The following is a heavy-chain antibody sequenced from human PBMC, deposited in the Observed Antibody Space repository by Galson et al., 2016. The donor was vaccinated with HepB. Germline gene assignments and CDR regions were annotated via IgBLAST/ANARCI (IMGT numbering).Heavy chain of an antibody. J-gene: IGHJ6*02. CDR1: GGSMNSITFY. CDR2: IVYSGSS. Sequence: SETLSLTCNVSGGSMNSITFYWGWIRQPPGKGLEWIGSIVYSGSSYYNPSLKSRVTISVDTPKNQFSLRLSSVTAADVAVYYCARTPGSNFDIMTGYYADYHYYGMDVWGQGTTVTVSS. D-gene: IGHD3-9*01. V-gene: IGHV4-39*01. CDR3: ARTPGSNFDIMTGYYADYHYYGMDV.